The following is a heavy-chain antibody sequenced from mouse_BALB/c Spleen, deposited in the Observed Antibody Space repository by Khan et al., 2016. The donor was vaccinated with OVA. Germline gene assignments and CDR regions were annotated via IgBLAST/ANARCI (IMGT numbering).Heavy chain of an antibody. J-gene: IGHJ2*01. Sequence: EVQLQESGPGLVKPSQSLSLTCTVTGYSITSGYGWNWIRQFPGNKLEWMGYISYSGRTNYNTSLKSRISITRDTSKNQFFLQLNSVTTEDTATSYCARTARIKYWGQGTTLTVSS. CDR3: ARTARIKY. CDR1: GYSITSGYG. V-gene: IGHV3-2*02. CDR2: ISYSGRT. D-gene: IGHD3-3*01.